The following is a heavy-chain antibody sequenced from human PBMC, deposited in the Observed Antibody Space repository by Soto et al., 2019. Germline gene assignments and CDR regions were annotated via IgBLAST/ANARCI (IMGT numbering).Heavy chain of an antibody. Sequence: GGSLRLSCAASGFTFSNAWMNWVRQAPGKGLEWVGRIKSKTDGGTTDYAAPVKGRFTISRDDSKNTLYLQMNSLKTEDTAVYYCTTDPHVLLWFGELKNLMDYWGQGTLVTVSS. CDR1: GFTFSNAW. V-gene: IGHV3-15*07. J-gene: IGHJ4*02. CDR2: IKSKTDGGTT. CDR3: TTDPHVLLWFGELKNLMDY. D-gene: IGHD3-10*01.